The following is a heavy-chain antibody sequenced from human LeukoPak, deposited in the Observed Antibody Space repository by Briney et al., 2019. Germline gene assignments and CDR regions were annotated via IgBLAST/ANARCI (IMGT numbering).Heavy chain of an antibody. D-gene: IGHD6-19*01. CDR3: ATEQVSGSAWGFDY. J-gene: IGHJ4*02. CDR1: GGSISSYL. Sequence: SETLSLTCTVSGGSISSYLWSWIRQPAGKGLEWLVRIHTSGTTTYSPSLQSRLTMSVDTSKKKISLRLSSVTAADTAVYYCATEQVSGSAWGFDYWGQGSLVTVSS. V-gene: IGHV4-4*07. CDR2: IHTSGTT.